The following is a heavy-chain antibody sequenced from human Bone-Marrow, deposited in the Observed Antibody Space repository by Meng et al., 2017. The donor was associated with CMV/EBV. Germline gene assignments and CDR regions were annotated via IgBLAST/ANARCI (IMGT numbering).Heavy chain of an antibody. CDR1: GFTFDDDA. Sequence: GESLKISCAASGFTFDDDAMHWVRQAPGKGLDWVSLISWDGGSTYYADSVKGRFTISRDNSKNSLYLQMNSLRAEDTALYYCAKGTGFLRPGEYYFDYWCQGTLVTVSS. CDR2: ISWDGGST. CDR3: AKGTGFLRPGEYYFDY. V-gene: IGHV3-43D*03. J-gene: IGHJ4*02. D-gene: IGHD3-10*01.